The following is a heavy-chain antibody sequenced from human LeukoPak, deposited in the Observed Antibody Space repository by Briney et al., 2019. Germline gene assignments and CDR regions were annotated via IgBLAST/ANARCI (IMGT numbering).Heavy chain of an antibody. J-gene: IGHJ4*02. CDR3: ARGRDGYKY. CDR2: ISSRGKTV. V-gene: IGHV3-11*01. Sequence: GGSLRLSCAASGFTFSDYYMSWIRQAPDKGLEWVSYISSRGKTVHYADSVKGRFTTSRDNAEMSLYLQMDSLRAEDTAIYFCARGRDGYKYWGPGTRVTVSS. D-gene: IGHD5-24*01. CDR1: GFTFSDYY.